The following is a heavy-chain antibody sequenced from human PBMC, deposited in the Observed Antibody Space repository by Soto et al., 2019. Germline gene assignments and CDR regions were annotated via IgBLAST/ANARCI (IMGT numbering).Heavy chain of an antibody. CDR2: ISWNSGSI. D-gene: IGHD6-19*01. CDR1: GFTFDDYA. Sequence: SLRLSCAASGFTFDDYAMHWVRQAPGKGLEWVSGISWNSGSIGYADSVKGRFTISRDNAKNSLYLQMNSLRAEDTALYYCAKDSSGWPDAFDIWGQGTMVTVSS. CDR3: AKDSSGWPDAFDI. V-gene: IGHV3-9*01. J-gene: IGHJ3*02.